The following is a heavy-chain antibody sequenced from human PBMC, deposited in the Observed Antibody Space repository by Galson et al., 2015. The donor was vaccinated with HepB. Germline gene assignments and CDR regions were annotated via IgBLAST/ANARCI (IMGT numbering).Heavy chain of an antibody. CDR3: GNGWEYSGIDY. D-gene: IGHD6-6*01. J-gene: IGHJ4*02. Sequence: SLRLSCAASGFTFSSYWMHWVRQAPGRGRVWVSRIKSDGSSTNYADYVKGRCTISRDNARTTLFLQMNRLGAEDTAVYYCGNGWEYSGIDYWGQGTLVTVSS. CDR2: IKSDGSST. CDR1: GFTFSSYW. V-gene: IGHV3-74*01.